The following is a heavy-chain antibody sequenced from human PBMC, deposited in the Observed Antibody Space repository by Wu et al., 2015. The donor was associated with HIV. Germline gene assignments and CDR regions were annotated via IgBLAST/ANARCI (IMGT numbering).Heavy chain of an antibody. D-gene: IGHD3-10*01. CDR3: ARGGKFRSGSYYNRLQY. Sequence: QVQLVQSGAEVKKPGASVKVSCEASGYIFTSYYMHWVRQAPGQGLEWMGIFSPDGSDTNYAQKFQGRVAMTRDTSTSTVYMHLSSLRPADTAVYYCARGGKFRSGSYYNRLQYWGQGTLVTVSS. CDR2: FSPDGSDT. J-gene: IGHJ4*02. CDR1: GYIFTSYY. V-gene: IGHV1-46*01.